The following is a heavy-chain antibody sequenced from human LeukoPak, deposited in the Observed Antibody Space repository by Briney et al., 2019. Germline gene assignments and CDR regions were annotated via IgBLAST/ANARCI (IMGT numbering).Heavy chain of an antibody. D-gene: IGHD3-3*01. CDR1: GFTFSSYL. CDR3: ARVDYDFWSGYSA. Sequence: PGGFLRLSCAASGFTFSSYLMHWVRQAPGKGLVWVSRINSDGSSTSYADSVKGRFTISRDNAKNTLYLQMNSLRAEDTAVYYCARVDYDFWSGYSAWGQGTLVTVSS. CDR2: INSDGSST. J-gene: IGHJ5*02. V-gene: IGHV3-74*01.